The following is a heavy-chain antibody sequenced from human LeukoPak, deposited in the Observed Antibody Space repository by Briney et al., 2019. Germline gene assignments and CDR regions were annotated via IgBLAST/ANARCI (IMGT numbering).Heavy chain of an antibody. CDR1: GFSFSGYG. V-gene: IGHV3-33*01. D-gene: IGHD1-26*01. J-gene: IGHJ2*01. Sequence: GTSLRLSCVASGFSFSGYGMHWVRQAPGKGLEWVAVVWSDGINKYYTDSVKGRFTISRDNKQNTMYLHMNPRIYRDSRVYFCERDGPSREFDLWGRGTLVTVSS. CDR2: VWSDGINK. CDR3: ERDGPSREFDL.